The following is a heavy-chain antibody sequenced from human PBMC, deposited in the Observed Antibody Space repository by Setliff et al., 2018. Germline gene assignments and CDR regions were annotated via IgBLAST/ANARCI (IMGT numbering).Heavy chain of an antibody. V-gene: IGHV4-39*02. J-gene: IGHJ4*02. CDR3: ARDRMANYGDYD. D-gene: IGHD4-17*01. CDR2: IYYSGST. Sequence: SETLSLTCTVSGGSISSSNYYWGWIRQPPGKGLKWIGSIYYSGSTYYNPSLKSRVTISVDTSKNHFSLKLSSVTAAETAVYYCARDRMANYGDYDWGQGMLVTVSS. CDR1: GGSISSSNYY.